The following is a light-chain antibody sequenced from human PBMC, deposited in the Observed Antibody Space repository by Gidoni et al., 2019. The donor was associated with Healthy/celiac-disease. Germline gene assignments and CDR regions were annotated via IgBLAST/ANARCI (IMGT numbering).Light chain of an antibody. J-gene: IGLJ2*01. Sequence: SYELTQPPSVSVSPGQTASITCSGGKLGEKYAWWYQQKPGQSHVLVIYQDSKQPAGIPERFSGSSSGTTATLTISGTQAMDEADYYCQAWGSGSGVFGGGTKLTVL. CDR1: KLGEKY. V-gene: IGLV3-1*01. CDR2: QDS. CDR3: QAWGSGSGV.